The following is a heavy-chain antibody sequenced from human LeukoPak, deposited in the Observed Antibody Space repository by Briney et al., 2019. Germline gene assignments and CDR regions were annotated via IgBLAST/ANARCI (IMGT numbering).Heavy chain of an antibody. V-gene: IGHV3-21*01. Sequence: GGSLRLSCAASGFTFSSYSMNWVRQAPGKGLEWVSSISSSSYIYYADSVKGRFTISRDNAKNSLYLQMNSLRAEDTAVYYCAKDGYGSGDYYYMDVWGKGTTVTISS. J-gene: IGHJ6*03. CDR2: ISSSSYI. D-gene: IGHD3-10*01. CDR3: AKDGYGSGDYYYMDV. CDR1: GFTFSSYS.